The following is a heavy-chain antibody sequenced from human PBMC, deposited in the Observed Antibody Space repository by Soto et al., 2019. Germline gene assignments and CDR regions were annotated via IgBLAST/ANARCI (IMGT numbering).Heavy chain of an antibody. V-gene: IGHV1-8*01. CDR1: GYTFTSYD. CDR3: ARASYDILTGYYYYMDV. J-gene: IGHJ6*03. CDR2: MNPNSGNT. D-gene: IGHD3-9*01. Sequence: ASVKVSCKASGYTFTSYDINWVRQATGQGLEWMGWMNPNSGNTGYAQKFQGRVTMTRNTSISTAYMELSSLRSEDTAVYYCARASYDILTGYYYYMDVWGKGTTVTVSS.